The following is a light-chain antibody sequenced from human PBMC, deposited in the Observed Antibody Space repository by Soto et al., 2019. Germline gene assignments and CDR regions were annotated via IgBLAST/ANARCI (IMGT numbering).Light chain of an antibody. CDR1: QSLLNNY. CDR3: QQYGSSPVT. V-gene: IGKV3-20*01. Sequence: EVVLTQSPGTLSLSPGDRVILSCRASQSLLNNYLAWYQQKPGQAPRLLFIGASIRSNGVPDRFSGSGYGTEFTLTINRVEPEDFAVYWCQQYGSSPVTFGQGTRLEIK. J-gene: IGKJ5*01. CDR2: GAS.